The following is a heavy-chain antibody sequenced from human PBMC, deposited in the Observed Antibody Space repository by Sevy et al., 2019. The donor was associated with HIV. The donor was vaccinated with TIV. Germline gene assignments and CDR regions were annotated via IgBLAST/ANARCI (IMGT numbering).Heavy chain of an antibody. J-gene: IGHJ1*01. CDR2: INSDGSST. V-gene: IGHV3-74*01. CDR3: ARDSSRSWYFEYFQH. CDR1: GFSFSSYW. D-gene: IGHD6-13*01. Sequence: GGSLRLSCAASGFSFSSYWMHWVRQAPGKGLVWVSRINSDGSSTSYADSVKGRITISRDNTKNTLYLQMNSLRAEDTAVYYCARDSSRSWYFEYFQHWGQGTLVTVSS.